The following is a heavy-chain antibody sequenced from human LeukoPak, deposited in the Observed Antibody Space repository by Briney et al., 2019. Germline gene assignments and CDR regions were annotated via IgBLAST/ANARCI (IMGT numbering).Heavy chain of an antibody. CDR1: GYTFTSYD. CDR2: MNPNSGNT. Sequence: ASVKVSCKASGYTFTSYDINWVRQATGQGLEWMGWMNPNSGNTGYAQKFQGRVTMTRNTSISTAYMELSGLRSEDTAVYYCARVDTMVRGVILFDYWGQGTLVTVSS. V-gene: IGHV1-8*01. D-gene: IGHD3-10*01. CDR3: ARVDTMVRGVILFDY. J-gene: IGHJ4*02.